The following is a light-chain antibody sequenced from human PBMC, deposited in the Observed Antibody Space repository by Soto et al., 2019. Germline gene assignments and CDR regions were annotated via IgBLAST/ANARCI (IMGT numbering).Light chain of an antibody. CDR1: QSVSSSY. CDR2: GAS. CDR3: QQYGSSPLT. V-gene: IGKV3-20*01. Sequence: EIVLTQSPGTLSLSPWERATLSCRASQSVSSSYLAWYQQKPGQAPRLLIYGASSRATGIPDRFSGSGSGTDFTLTISRLEPEDFAVYYCQQYGSSPLTFGQGTKVDI. J-gene: IGKJ1*01.